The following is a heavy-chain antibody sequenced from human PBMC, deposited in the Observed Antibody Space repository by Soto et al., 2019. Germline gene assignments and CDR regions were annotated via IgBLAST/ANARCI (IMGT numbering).Heavy chain of an antibody. CDR1: GYTFTNYG. J-gene: IGHJ6*02. Sequence: QVQLVESGAEVKKPGASVKVSCKSSGYTFTNYGISWVRQAPGQGLGWMGWISGYNCNTKYAQKFQGRVTMTKDTPTNTAYMDLRSLRSDDTAVYYCARDREYYYDSSGNYYYHYGMDVWGQGTTVTVS. D-gene: IGHD3-22*01. V-gene: IGHV1-18*04. CDR3: ARDREYYYDSSGNYYYHYGMDV. CDR2: ISGYNCNT.